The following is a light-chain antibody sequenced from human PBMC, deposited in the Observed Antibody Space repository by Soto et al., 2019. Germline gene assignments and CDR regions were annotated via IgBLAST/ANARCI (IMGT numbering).Light chain of an antibody. CDR1: QSVSSSY. CDR2: GAS. CDR3: QQYNNWPIT. V-gene: IGKV3-20*01. Sequence: EIVLTQSPGTLSLSPGERATLSCRASQSVSSSYLAWYQQKPGQAPRLLIYGASSRATGIPDRFSGSGSGTDFTLTISRLEPEDFAVYYCQQYNNWPITFGQGTRREIK. J-gene: IGKJ5*01.